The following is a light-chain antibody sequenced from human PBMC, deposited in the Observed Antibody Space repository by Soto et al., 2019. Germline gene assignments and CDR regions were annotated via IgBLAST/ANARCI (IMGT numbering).Light chain of an antibody. CDR2: DAS. CDR3: LLSYGGARRV. CDR1: TGAVTSGHY. J-gene: IGLJ2*01. V-gene: IGLV7-46*01. Sequence: QAVVTQEPSLTVSPGGTVTRTCASSTGAVTSGHYPYWFQQKPGQAPRTLIYDASNKHSWTPARFSGSLLGGHPALTLSGAQPEDEAEYFCLLSYGGARRVFGGGTKLTVL.